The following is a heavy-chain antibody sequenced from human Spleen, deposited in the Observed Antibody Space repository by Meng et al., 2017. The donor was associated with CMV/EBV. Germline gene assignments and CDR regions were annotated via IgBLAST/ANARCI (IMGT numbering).Heavy chain of an antibody. J-gene: IGHJ4*02. CDR2: IYYSGST. CDR1: GWSFSGYY. CDR3: ATYYYDSSGYYCFDY. Sequence: QVSLQEWGARLLKPSEDLSLTCRVYGWSFSGYYWSWIRQPPGKGLEWIGYIYYSGSTYYNPSLKSRVTISVDTSKNQFSLKLSSVTAADTAVYYCATYYYDSSGYYCFDYWGQGTLVTVSS. V-gene: IGHV4-34*02. D-gene: IGHD3-22*01.